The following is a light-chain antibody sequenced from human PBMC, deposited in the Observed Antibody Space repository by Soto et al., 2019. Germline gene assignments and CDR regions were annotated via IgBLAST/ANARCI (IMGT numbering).Light chain of an antibody. V-gene: IGKV3-15*01. CDR1: QSVSSN. Sequence: EIVMTQSPATLSVSPGERATLSCRASQSVSSNLAWYQQKPGPAPRLLIYGASTRATVIPARFSGSGSGTEFTLTISSLQSEDFAVYYCQQYNNWPLYTFGQGTKLEIK. J-gene: IGKJ2*01. CDR3: QQYNNWPLYT. CDR2: GAS.